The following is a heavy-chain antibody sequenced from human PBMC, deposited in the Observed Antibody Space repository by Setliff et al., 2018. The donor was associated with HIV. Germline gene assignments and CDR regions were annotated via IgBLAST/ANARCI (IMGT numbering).Heavy chain of an antibody. CDR2: IKQDGSEK. J-gene: IGHJ1*01. D-gene: IGHD2-8*02. V-gene: IGHV3-7*03. Sequence: GGSLRLSCVASGFTFSSNWLSWVRQAPGKGLEWVANIKQDGSEKYYVDSVKGRFTISRDNAKNSLYLQVNNLRAEDTAVYYCARGPSSTHWSPGYFQHWGQGTTVTVSS. CDR1: GFTFSSNW. CDR3: ARGPSSTHWSPGYFQH.